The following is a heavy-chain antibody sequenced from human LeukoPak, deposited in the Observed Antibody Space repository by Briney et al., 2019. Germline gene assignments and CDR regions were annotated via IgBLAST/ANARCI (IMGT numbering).Heavy chain of an antibody. CDR3: ARGVKFSGDY. CDR1: GFTFSTYW. V-gene: IGHV3-7*04. D-gene: IGHD3-22*01. J-gene: IGHJ4*02. Sequence: GGSLRLSCAASGFTFSTYWMSWVRQAPGKGLKWVANIHQDGNEKYYVDSVKGRFTISRDNAKNSLYLQMNSLRDEDTAVYYCARGVKFSGDYGGQGTLVTVSS. CDR2: IHQDGNEK.